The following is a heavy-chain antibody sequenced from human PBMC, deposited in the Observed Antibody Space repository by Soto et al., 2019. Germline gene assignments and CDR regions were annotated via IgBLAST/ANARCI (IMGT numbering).Heavy chain of an antibody. CDR2: ISSIISTI. CDR1: GFTFSSYS. J-gene: IGHJ4*02. CDR3: ATGPPLQN. V-gene: IGHV3-48*01. Sequence: GGSLRLSCAASGFTFSSYSINWVRQAPGKGLEFVSYISSIISTIYYADSVTGRFTISRDNGKNSLYLQMNSLRAEDKAVYYCATGPPLQNWGQGTLVTVSS.